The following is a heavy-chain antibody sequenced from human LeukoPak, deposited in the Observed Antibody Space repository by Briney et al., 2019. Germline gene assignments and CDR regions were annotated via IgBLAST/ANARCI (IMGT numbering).Heavy chain of an antibody. CDR1: GFTFSSYA. CDR2: ISYDGSNK. Sequence: GRSLRLSCAASGFTFSSYAMHWVRQAPGKGLEWVAVISYDGSNKYYADSVKGRFTISRDNSKNTLYLQMNSLRVEDTAVYYCARLVGDRTIYDYWGQGALVTVSS. J-gene: IGHJ4*02. CDR3: ARLVGDRTIYDY. V-gene: IGHV3-30-3*01. D-gene: IGHD1-26*01.